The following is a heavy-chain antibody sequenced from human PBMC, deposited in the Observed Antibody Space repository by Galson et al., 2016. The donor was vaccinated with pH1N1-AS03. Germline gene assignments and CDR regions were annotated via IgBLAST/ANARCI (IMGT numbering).Heavy chain of an antibody. J-gene: IGHJ4*02. Sequence: QSGAEVKKPGESLKLSCKGSGYRFTNYWIGWVRQMPGKGLEWMGIIYPGNSDSRYNKSFQGQVTISADTSISTVYLQWSSLQASDTAMYYWSRPRLNYFDNWGQGTLVTVSS. CDR2: IYPGNSDS. D-gene: IGHD3-16*01. V-gene: IGHV5-51*03. CDR1: GYRFTNYW. CDR3: SRPRLNYFDN.